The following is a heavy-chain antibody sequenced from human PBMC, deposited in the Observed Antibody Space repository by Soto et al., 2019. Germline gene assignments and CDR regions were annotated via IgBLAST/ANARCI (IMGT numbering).Heavy chain of an antibody. J-gene: IGHJ4*02. CDR1: GLNFSILA. CDR2: TGYSRLTT. Sequence: GVSLRLSCAASGLNFSILAMSWVRRAPGKGLEWVSTTGYSRLTTYYADSVKGRFTVSRDNSENTLDLQMSSLRAEDTAVYYCATVHSTSRSFDYWGQGTLVTVSS. CDR3: ATVHSTSRSFDY. V-gene: IGHV3-23*01. D-gene: IGHD6-6*01.